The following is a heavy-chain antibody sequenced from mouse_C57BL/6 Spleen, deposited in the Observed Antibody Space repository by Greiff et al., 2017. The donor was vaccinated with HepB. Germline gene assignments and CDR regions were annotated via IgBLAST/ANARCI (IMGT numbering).Heavy chain of an antibody. Sequence: VQLMESGPGLVAPSQSLSITCTVSGFSLTSYGVHWVRQPPGKGLEWLVVIWSDGSTTYNSALKSRLSISKDNSKSQVFLKMNSLQTDDTAMYYCARQTRYYGSVYYAMDYWGQGTSVTVSS. J-gene: IGHJ4*01. CDR1: GFSLTSYG. D-gene: IGHD1-1*01. CDR3: ARQTRYYGSVYYAMDY. CDR2: IWSDGST. V-gene: IGHV2-6-1*01.